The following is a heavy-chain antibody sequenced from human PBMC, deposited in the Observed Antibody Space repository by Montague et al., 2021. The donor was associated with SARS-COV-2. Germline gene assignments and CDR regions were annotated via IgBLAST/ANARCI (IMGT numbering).Heavy chain of an antibody. D-gene: IGHD2-15*01. J-gene: IGHJ4*02. V-gene: IGHV4-59*08. CDR2: ISDSGST. Sequence: SETLSLTCTVSGGSISSFYWRWFRQPPGTGLEWIGYISDSGSTNYNPSLTSRVTMSVDTSKNQFSLKVNSVTAADTAVYYCARHYSATLPAVYWGQGTLVTVSS. CDR3: ARHYSATLPAVY. CDR1: GGSISSFY.